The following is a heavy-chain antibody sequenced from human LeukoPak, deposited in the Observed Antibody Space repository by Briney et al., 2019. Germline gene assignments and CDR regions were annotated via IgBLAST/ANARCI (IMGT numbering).Heavy chain of an antibody. CDR1: GFTFNTYG. CDR2: ISYDGSNK. CDR3: AKDWRAAAGTDIDY. J-gene: IGHJ4*02. D-gene: IGHD6-13*01. V-gene: IGHV3-30*18. Sequence: GGSLRLSCAASGFTFNTYGMSWVRQAPGKGLEWVAVISYDGSNKYYADSVKGRFTISRDNSKNTLYLQMNSLRAEDTAVYYCAKDWRAAAGTDIDYWGQGTLVTVSS.